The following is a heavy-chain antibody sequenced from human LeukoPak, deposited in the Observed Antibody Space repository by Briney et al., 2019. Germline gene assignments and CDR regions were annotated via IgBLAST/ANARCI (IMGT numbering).Heavy chain of an antibody. D-gene: IGHD3-22*01. CDR3: ARESGYYDTSGYQGY. CDR2: INPNTGGT. V-gene: IGHV1-2*02. CDR1: GYTFTGCY. J-gene: IGHJ4*02. Sequence: ASVKVSCKASGYTFTGCYIHWVRQAPGQGLEWLGWINPNTGGTNYAQKFQGRVTMTRDTSISTAYMELSRLRSDDTAVYYCARESGYYDTSGYQGYWGQGTLLTVSS.